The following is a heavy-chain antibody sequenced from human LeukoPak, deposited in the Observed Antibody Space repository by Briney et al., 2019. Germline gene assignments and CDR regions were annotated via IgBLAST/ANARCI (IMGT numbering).Heavy chain of an antibody. Sequence: GESLKTSCKGSGYSFTSYWIGWVRQMPGKGLEWMGIIYPGDSDTRYSPFFQGQVTISADKSISTAYLQWSSLKASDTAMYYCARQRHGGSYYKVDYYYYMDVWGKGTTVTVSS. CDR1: GYSFTSYW. CDR2: IYPGDSDT. CDR3: ARQRHGGSYYKVDYYYYMDV. D-gene: IGHD1-26*01. J-gene: IGHJ6*03. V-gene: IGHV5-51*01.